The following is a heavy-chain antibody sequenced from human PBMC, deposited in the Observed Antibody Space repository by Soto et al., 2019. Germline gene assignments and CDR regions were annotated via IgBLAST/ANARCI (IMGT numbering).Heavy chain of an antibody. Sequence: QVQRVQSGAEVGKPGASVKVSCKASGFTFTAYYIHWVRQARGQGPEWLGWINPNSGGTSYSQKFRARITLTRDTSISTAYMEMISLTSDDTAVFYCARANSIRPYYYNMDVWGQGTAVTVSS. D-gene: IGHD2-21*01. CDR2: INPNSGGT. CDR1: GFTFTAYY. J-gene: IGHJ6*02. CDR3: ARANSIRPYYYNMDV. V-gene: IGHV1-2*02.